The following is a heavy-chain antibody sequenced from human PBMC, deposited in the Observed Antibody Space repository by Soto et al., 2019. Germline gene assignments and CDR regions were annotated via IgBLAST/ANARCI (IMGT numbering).Heavy chain of an antibody. V-gene: IGHV3-23*01. Sequence: GGSLRLSCAASGFTFSSYATSWVRQAPGKGLEWVSSISDTGRSTYYADSVKGRFTISRDESRNTLYLQMNSLRAEDTATYYCAKVYDFWSGYPIYYYGMDVWGQGTTVTVSS. J-gene: IGHJ6*02. CDR1: GFTFSSYA. CDR3: AKVYDFWSGYPIYYYGMDV. D-gene: IGHD3-3*01. CDR2: ISDTGRST.